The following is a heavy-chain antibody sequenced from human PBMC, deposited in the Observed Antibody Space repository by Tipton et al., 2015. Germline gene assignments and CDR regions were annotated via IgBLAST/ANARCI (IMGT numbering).Heavy chain of an antibody. V-gene: IGHV1-8*01. CDR1: GYTFTSYD. CDR3: AREGALRFLEWIPTGGLDV. CDR2: MNPNSGNT. J-gene: IGHJ6*02. D-gene: IGHD3-3*01. Sequence: QVQLVQSGAEVKEPGASVKVSCKASGYTFTSYDINWVRQAPGQGLEWMGWMNPNSGNTDYAQKFQGRVTMTRNTSITTAYMELSSLRSEDTAVYYCAREGALRFLEWIPTGGLDVWGQGTTVTVSS.